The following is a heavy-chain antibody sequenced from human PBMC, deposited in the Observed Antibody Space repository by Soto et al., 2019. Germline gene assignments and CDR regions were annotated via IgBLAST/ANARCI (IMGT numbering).Heavy chain of an antibody. J-gene: IGHJ3*02. V-gene: IGHV3-48*03. Sequence: LRLSCAASGFTFSSYEMNWVRQAPGKGLEWVSYISSSGSTIYYADSVKGRFTISRDNAKNSLYLQMNSLRAEDTAVYYCARNGYFTLTTAFDIWGQGTMVTVSS. CDR1: GFTFSSYE. D-gene: IGHD4-17*01. CDR2: ISSSGSTI. CDR3: ARNGYFTLTTAFDI.